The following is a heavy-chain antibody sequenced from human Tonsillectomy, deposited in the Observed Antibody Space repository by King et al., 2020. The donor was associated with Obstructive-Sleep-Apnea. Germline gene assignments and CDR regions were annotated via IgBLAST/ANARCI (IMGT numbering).Heavy chain of an antibody. J-gene: IGHJ5*02. V-gene: IGHV3-23*04. Sequence: EVQLVESGGGLVQPGGSLRLSCADSGFTFSNNAMNWVRQAPGKGLEWVSGISGSGGGTYYADSVKGRFTISRDNSKSTLYLQMNSLRAEDTAVYYCAKGGEYYDILTGYYKDNWFDPWGQGTLVTVSS. CDR3: AKGGEYYDILTGYYKDNWFDP. CDR2: ISGSGGGT. D-gene: IGHD3-9*01. CDR1: GFTFSNNA.